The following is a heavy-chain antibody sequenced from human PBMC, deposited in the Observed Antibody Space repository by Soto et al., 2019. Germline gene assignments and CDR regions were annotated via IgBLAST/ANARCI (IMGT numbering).Heavy chain of an antibody. CDR1: GGSISSGGYY. J-gene: IGHJ6*02. V-gene: IGHV4-31*03. D-gene: IGHD2-2*01. CDR3: ARIVVVPAAMFAYYGMDV. Sequence: SETLSLTCTVSGGSISSGGYYWSWIRQHPGKGLEWIGYIYYSGSTYYNPSLKSRVTISVDTSKNQFSLKLSSVTAADTAVYYCARIVVVPAAMFAYYGMDVWGQGTTVTVSS. CDR2: IYYSGST.